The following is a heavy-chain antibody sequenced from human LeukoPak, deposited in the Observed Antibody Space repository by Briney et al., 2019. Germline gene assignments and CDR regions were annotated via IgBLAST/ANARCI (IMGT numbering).Heavy chain of an antibody. D-gene: IGHD5-18*01. CDR1: GGSISSSSYF. J-gene: IGHJ4*02. CDR2: IYYSGST. V-gene: IGHV4-39*01. CDR3: AKAIRGFSYGPFDY. Sequence: SETLSLTCTVSGGSISSSSYFWGWIRQPPGKGLGWMGSIYYSGSTYYNPSLKSRVTIFVETSKNQLSLSLASVTAADTAVYYCAKAIRGFSYGPFDYWGQGTLVTVSS.